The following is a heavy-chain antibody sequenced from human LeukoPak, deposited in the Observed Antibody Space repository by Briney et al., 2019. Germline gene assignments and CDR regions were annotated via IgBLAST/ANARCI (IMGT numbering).Heavy chain of an antibody. V-gene: IGHV1-18*01. CDR1: GYTFTSYG. CDR3: ATVRQVENTPPSL. D-gene: IGHD1-1*01. Sequence: ASVKVSCKASGYTFTSYGISWVRQAPGQGLEWMGWISAYNGNTNYAQKLQGRVTMTEDTSTDTAYMELSSLRSEDTAVYYCATVRQVENTPPSLWGQGTLVTVSS. J-gene: IGHJ4*02. CDR2: ISAYNGNT.